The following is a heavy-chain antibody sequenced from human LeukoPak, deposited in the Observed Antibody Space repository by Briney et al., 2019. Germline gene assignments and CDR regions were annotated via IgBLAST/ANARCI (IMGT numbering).Heavy chain of an antibody. CDR3: ARDVGDTAMVLGY. Sequence: ASVKVSCKASGYTFTSYDINWVRQATGQGLEWMGWMNPNSGNAGYAQKFQGRVTMTRNTSISTAYMELRNLRSDDTAVYYCARDVGDTAMVLGYWGQGTLVTVSS. CDR1: GYTFTSYD. V-gene: IGHV1-8*01. J-gene: IGHJ4*02. CDR2: MNPNSGNA. D-gene: IGHD5-18*01.